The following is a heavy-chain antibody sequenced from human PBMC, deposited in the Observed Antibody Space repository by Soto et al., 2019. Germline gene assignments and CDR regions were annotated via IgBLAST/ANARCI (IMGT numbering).Heavy chain of an antibody. CDR3: ARAENDGTAMDHFDY. CDR1: GGSISSGGYY. D-gene: IGHD2-21*02. Sequence: TSETLSLTCTVSGGSISSGGYYWSWIRQHPGKGLEWIGYIYYSGSTYYNPSLKSRVTISVDTSKNQFSLKLSSVTAADTAVYYCARAENDGTAMDHFDYWGQGTLVTVSS. V-gene: IGHV4-31*03. CDR2: IYYSGST. J-gene: IGHJ4*02.